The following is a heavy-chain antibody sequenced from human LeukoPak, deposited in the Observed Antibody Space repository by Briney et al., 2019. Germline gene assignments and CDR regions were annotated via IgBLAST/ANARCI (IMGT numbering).Heavy chain of an antibody. J-gene: IGHJ5*02. CDR1: GGSISSYY. CDR2: IYYSGST. V-gene: IGHV4-59*08. Sequence: SETLSLTCTVSGGSISSYYWSWIRQPPGKGLEWIGYIYYSGSTNYSPSLKSRVTISVDTSKNQFSLKLSSVTAADTAVYYCARLRVRGVIIPGALTSNWFDPWGQGTLVTVSS. D-gene: IGHD3-10*01. CDR3: ARLRVRGVIIPGALTSNWFDP.